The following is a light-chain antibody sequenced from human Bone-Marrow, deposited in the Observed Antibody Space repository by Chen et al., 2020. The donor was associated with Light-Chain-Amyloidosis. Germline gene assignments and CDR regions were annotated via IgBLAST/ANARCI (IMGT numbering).Light chain of an antibody. CDR3: PQYGNSPMT. CDR1: QTISSND. V-gene: IGKV3-20*01. Sequence: EIVLSQSPGTLSLSPGEGANLSCRASQTISSNDLTWYQQEFGQAPRLLIYGSSSRATGIPARFTGSGSGTDFALTINRLGPEDFAMDYCPQYGNSPMTLGGGTKVEIK. J-gene: IGKJ4*01. CDR2: GSS.